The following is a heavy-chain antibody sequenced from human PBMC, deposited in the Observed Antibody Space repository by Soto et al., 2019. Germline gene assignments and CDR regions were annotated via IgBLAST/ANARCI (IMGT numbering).Heavy chain of an antibody. J-gene: IGHJ6*02. V-gene: IGHV3-48*03. CDR2: ISSSGSSI. Sequence: PGGSLRLSCAASGFTLSRYEMNWVRQAPGKGLEWVSHISSSGSSIYNADSVKGRFTIARDNAKNSMYLQMSSLRAEDTAVYYCGRVGIGYYYAMDVWGQGTTVTSP. D-gene: IGHD2-2*03. CDR1: GFTLSRYE. CDR3: GRVGIGYYYAMDV.